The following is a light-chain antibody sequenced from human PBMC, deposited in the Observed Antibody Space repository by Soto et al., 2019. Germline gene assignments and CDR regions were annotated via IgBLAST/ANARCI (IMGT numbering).Light chain of an antibody. CDR3: TSYTSNSTWV. CDR2: EGS. J-gene: IGLJ3*02. Sequence: QSALTQPASVSGSPGQSITISCTGTSSDVGNYNLVSWYQQHPGKAPKLIIYEGSKRPSGVSHRSSGSKSGNTASLTISGLPAEDEADYYCTSYTSNSTWVFGGGTKLTVL. V-gene: IGLV2-14*02. CDR1: SSDVGNYNL.